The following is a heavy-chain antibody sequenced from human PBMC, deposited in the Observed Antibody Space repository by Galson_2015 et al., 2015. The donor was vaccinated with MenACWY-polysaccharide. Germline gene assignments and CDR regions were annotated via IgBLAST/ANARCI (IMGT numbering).Heavy chain of an antibody. CDR2: INTKTGSP. J-gene: IGHJ6*02. CDR1: GDIFSSYV. V-gene: IGHV7-4-1*02. Sequence: SVKVACKASGDIFSSYVLNWMRQAPGQGLEWMGWINTKTGSPTYAPAFTGRLVFSVDTSVSTAHLQISSLKAEDTATYYCARVFGRGCSGGNCTAMDVWGQGTTVSVSS. CDR3: ARVFGRGCSGGNCTAMDV. D-gene: IGHD2-15*01.